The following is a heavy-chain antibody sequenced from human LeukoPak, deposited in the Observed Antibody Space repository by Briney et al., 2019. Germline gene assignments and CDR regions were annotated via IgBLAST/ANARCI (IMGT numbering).Heavy chain of an antibody. V-gene: IGHV3-33*01. J-gene: IGHJ5*02. CDR2: IWYDGSNK. CDR3: ARDSEQWLVLNWFDP. CDR1: GFTFSSYG. Sequence: GGSLRLSCAASGFTFSSYGMHWVRQAPGKGLEWVAVIWYDGSNKYYADSVKGRFTISRDNSKNTLYLQMNSLRAEDTAVYYCARDSEQWLVLNWFDPWGQGTLVTVSS. D-gene: IGHD6-19*01.